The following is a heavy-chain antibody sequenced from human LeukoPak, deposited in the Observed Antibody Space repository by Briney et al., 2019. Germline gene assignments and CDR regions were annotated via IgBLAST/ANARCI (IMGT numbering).Heavy chain of an antibody. CDR3: ARFHCSGGSCYSGTYYYMDV. CDR2: MNPNSGNT. Sequence: GASVTVSCKASGYTFTSYDINWVRQATGQGLEWMGWMNPNSGNTGYAQKFQGRVTMTRNTSISTAYMELSSLRSEDTAVYYCARFHCSGGSCYSGTYYYMDVWGKGTTVTVSS. J-gene: IGHJ6*03. CDR1: GYTFTSYD. D-gene: IGHD2-15*01. V-gene: IGHV1-8*01.